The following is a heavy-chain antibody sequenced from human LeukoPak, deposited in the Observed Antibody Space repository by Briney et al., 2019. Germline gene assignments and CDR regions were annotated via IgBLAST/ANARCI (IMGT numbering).Heavy chain of an antibody. D-gene: IGHD3-10*01. Sequence: GGSLRLSCAASGFTFSSCDMHWVRQATGKGLEWVSAIGTAGDTYYPGSVKGRFTISRENAKNSLYLQMNSLRAGDTAVYYCARAMVHGFGELFFDHWGQGTLVTVSS. CDR2: IGTAGDT. J-gene: IGHJ4*02. CDR3: ARAMVHGFGELFFDH. V-gene: IGHV3-13*04. CDR1: GFTFSSCD.